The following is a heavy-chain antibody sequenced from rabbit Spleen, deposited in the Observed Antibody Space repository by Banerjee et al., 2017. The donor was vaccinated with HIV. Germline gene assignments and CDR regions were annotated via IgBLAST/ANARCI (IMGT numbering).Heavy chain of an antibody. V-gene: IGHV1S40*01. Sequence: QSLEESGGDLVKPGASLTLTCTASGFSFSGSHYMCWVRQAPGKGLEWIACIYAGGSGTTYYASWAKGRFTISKTSSTTVTLQMTSLTAADTATYFCARGGAYYNSGPFGLWGPGTLVTVS. J-gene: IGHJ6*01. D-gene: IGHD4-1*01. CDR2: IYAGGSGTT. CDR1: GFSFSGSHY. CDR3: ARGGAYYNSGPFGL.